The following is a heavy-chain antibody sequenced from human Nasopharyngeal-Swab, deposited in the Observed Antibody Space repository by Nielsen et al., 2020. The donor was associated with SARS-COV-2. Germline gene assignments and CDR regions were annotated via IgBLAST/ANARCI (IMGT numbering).Heavy chain of an antibody. CDR1: QFAFGNYW. CDR3: VTGGSYYVY. V-gene: IGHV3-7*01. Sequence: GEFLKISCVVSQFAFGNYWMSWVRQAPGKGPEWVANIKQDGSEKYYVDSVKGRFTISRDNAKNSLYLQMNSLRAEDTAVYHCVTGGSYYVYWGQGTLVTVSS. CDR2: IKQDGSEK. J-gene: IGHJ4*02. D-gene: IGHD1-26*01.